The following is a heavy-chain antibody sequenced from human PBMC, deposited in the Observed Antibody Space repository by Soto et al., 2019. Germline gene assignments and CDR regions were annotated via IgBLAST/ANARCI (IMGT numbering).Heavy chain of an antibody. D-gene: IGHD6-6*01. CDR3: AKRSSSSTFDY. Sequence: EVQLLESGGGLVQPGASLRLSCAASGFTFSSYAMSWVRQAPGKGLEWVSVISGSDDSTYYEDSVKGRFTISRDNSKNTLYLQMNSLRAEDTAVYYCAKRSSSSTFDYWGQGTLVTVSS. V-gene: IGHV3-23*01. CDR1: GFTFSSYA. CDR2: ISGSDDST. J-gene: IGHJ4*02.